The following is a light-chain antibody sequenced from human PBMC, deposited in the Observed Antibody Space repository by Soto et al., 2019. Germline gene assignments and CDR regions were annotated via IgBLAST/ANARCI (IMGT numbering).Light chain of an antibody. CDR2: GAS. CDR3: QQYGSSGT. CDR1: QSFNSIY. Sequence: EIVLTQSPATLSSFPGDRVSLSCRASQSFNSIYLAWYQQKPGQAPRLLIYGASNRATGIPDRFSGSGSGTDFTLTISRLEPEDFAVYYCQQYGSSGTFGQGTKVDIK. J-gene: IGKJ1*01. V-gene: IGKV3-20*01.